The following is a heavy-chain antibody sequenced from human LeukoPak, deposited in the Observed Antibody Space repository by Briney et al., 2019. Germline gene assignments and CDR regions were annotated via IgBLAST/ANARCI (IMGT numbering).Heavy chain of an antibody. CDR2: ISYDGSNK. CDR1: GFSFSSYA. D-gene: IGHD2-15*01. J-gene: IGHJ4*02. Sequence: GGSLRLSCAASGFSFSSYAMHWVRQGPGKGLEWVAVISYDGSNKYYADSVKGRFTISRDNSKNTLYLQMNSLRAEDTAVYYCAKADIVVVVAATPDYWGQGTLVTVSS. V-gene: IGHV3-30*04. CDR3: AKADIVVVVAATPDY.